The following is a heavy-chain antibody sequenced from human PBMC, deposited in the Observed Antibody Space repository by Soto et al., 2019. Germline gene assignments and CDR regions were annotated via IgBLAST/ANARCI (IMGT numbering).Heavy chain of an antibody. D-gene: IGHD3-10*01. CDR1: GFTFSSYS. Sequence: EVQLVESGGGLVKPGGALRLSCAASGFTFSSYSMNWVRQAPGKGLEWVSSISSSSSYIYYGDSVKGRFTISRDNAKNSLYLQLNSLRAEGTAVYYCARGLPDGSGQYCDYWGQGNLVTVSS. V-gene: IGHV3-21*01. CDR2: ISSSSSYI. CDR3: ARGLPDGSGQYCDY. J-gene: IGHJ4*02.